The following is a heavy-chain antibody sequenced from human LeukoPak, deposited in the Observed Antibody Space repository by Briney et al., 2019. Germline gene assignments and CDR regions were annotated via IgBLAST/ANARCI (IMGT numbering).Heavy chain of an antibody. CDR2: IYYRGST. CDR3: ARSGIAVADPPDY. J-gene: IGHJ4*02. Sequence: SETRSLTCTVSGGSISSYYWSWIRQPPGKGLEWIGYIYYRGSTNYNPSLKSRVTISVDTSKNQFSLKLSSVTAADTAVYYCARSGIAVADPPDYWGQGTLVTVSS. CDR1: GGSISSYY. V-gene: IGHV4-59*01. D-gene: IGHD6-19*01.